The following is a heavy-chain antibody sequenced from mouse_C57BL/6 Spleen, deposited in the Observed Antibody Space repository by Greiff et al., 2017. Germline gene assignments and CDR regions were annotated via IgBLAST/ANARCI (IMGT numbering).Heavy chain of an antibody. V-gene: IGHV1-82*01. Sequence: QVQLQQSGPELVKPGASVKISCKASGYAFSRSWLNWVKQRPGKGLEWIGRIYPGDGAPNYNGKFKGKATLTADKSSSTAYMQLSSLTSEDSAVYFCAGLYDYERYVDVWGTGTTVTVSS. CDR3: AGLYDYERYVDV. D-gene: IGHD2-4*01. CDR2: IYPGDGAP. CDR1: GYAFSRSW. J-gene: IGHJ1*03.